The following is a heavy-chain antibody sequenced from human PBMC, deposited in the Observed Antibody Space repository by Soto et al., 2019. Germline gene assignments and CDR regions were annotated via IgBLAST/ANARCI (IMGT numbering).Heavy chain of an antibody. CDR2: ISPSTGET. J-gene: IGHJ5*02. V-gene: IGHV1-18*01. Sequence: QVQLVQSGPEVKKPGASVKVSCKASGYSFSSYGITWVRQAPGQGLEWMGWISPSTGETNYAQKFQGRVTVTTDRSTTTAYLELSSLRPNDTAVYYCARDLYPRFDPWGPGTLVTVSS. CDR1: GYSFSSYG. D-gene: IGHD2-8*01. CDR3: ARDLYPRFDP.